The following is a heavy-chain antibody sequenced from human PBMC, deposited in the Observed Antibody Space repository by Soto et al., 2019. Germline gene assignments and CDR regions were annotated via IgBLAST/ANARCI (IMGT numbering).Heavy chain of an antibody. V-gene: IGHV3-23*01. D-gene: IGHD1-1*01. Sequence: EVQLLESGGGLVQPGGSLRLSCPASGFTFNTYTMTWVRQAPGKGLEWVSAISGGGGGTYYADSVKGRFTISRDNSKNTLFLQMNSLRVEDTAVYYCAKASTGNYWANYAMDVWGQGTTVTVSS. CDR3: AKASTGNYWANYAMDV. CDR2: ISGGGGGT. J-gene: IGHJ6*02. CDR1: GFTFNTYT.